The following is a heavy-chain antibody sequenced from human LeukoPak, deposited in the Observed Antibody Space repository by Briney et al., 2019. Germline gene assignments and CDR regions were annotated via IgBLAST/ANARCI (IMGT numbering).Heavy chain of an antibody. CDR2: MYLSGTT. CDR1: GDSINSLDL. J-gene: IGHJ4*02. D-gene: IGHD3-22*01. Sequence: SETLSLTCTVSGDSINSLDLWSWVRQPPGKGLEWIGEMYLSGTTHSNPSVKSRVTMSIDKSKNQFFLNLSSVTAADTAVYYCARSSGYYRFDYWGQGTLVTVSS. CDR3: ARSSGYYRFDY. V-gene: IGHV4-4*02.